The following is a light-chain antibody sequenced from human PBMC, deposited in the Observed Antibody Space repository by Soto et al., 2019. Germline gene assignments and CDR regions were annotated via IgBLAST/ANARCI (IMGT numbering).Light chain of an antibody. Sequence: IVMTQSPLSLPVTPGEPASISCRSSQSLLHSNGYNYLDWYLQKPGQSPQLLIYLGSNRASGVPDRCSGSGSGTDFTLKISRVEAEDVGVYYCMQGTRWPPTFGGGTKVEIK. CDR3: MQGTRWPPT. CDR1: QSLLHSNGYNY. CDR2: LGS. V-gene: IGKV2-28*01. J-gene: IGKJ4*01.